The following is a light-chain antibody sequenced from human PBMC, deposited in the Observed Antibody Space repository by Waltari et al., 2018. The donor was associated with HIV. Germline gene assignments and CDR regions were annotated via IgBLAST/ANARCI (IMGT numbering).Light chain of an antibody. CDR3: QSYDSSLSGSGVV. J-gene: IGLJ2*01. CDR1: SPNIGAGYD. V-gene: IGLV1-40*01. CDR2: GNN. Sequence: QFVLTQPPPVSGAPGHRVTLSCTGTSPNIGAGYDVPWYQQIHGRAPKLLIYGNNNRPSGVPDRFSGSKSGTSASLAITGLQAEDEADYYCQSYDSSLSGSGVVFGGGTKLTVL.